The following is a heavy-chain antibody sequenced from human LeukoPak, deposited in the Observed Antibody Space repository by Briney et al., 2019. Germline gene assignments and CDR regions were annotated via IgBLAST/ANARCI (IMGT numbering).Heavy chain of an antibody. J-gene: IGHJ4*02. CDR2: IYFGDSDT. D-gene: IGHD7-27*01. CDR3: ARHDLGIGYFDY. Sequence: GESVKISCKASGNNYWIAWVRQMPGKGLEWLGIIYFGDSDTRYSPSFQGRLTISVDKSISTAYLQWSSLKASDTAMYYCARHDLGIGYFDYWGQGTLVTVSS. CDR1: GNNYW. V-gene: IGHV5-51*01.